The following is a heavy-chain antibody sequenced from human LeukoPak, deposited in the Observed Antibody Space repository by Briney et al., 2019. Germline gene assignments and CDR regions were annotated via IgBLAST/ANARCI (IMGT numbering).Heavy chain of an antibody. D-gene: IGHD5-18*01. Sequence: GGSLRLSCVASGFTFNLHWMHWVRQRPGKGLVWVSRSNSAGSSTSYADSVKGRFIISRDNERNSLYLQMNSLRAEDTAVYYCVRGGGFSWGPLDSWGQGTLVTVST. CDR2: SNSAGSST. CDR3: VRGGGFSWGPLDS. V-gene: IGHV3-74*01. J-gene: IGHJ4*02. CDR1: GFTFNLHW.